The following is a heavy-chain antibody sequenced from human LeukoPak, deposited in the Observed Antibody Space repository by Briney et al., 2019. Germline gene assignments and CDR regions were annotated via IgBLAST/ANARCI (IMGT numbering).Heavy chain of an antibody. D-gene: IGHD2-21*02. CDR3: ARVPVVTARNYYYYYMDV. V-gene: IGHV4-59*01. J-gene: IGHJ6*03. CDR1: GGSISSYY. Sequence: PSETLSLTCTVSGGSISSYYWSWIRQPPGKGLEWIGYIYYSGSTNYNPSLKSRVTLSVDTSQNQFSLKLSSVTAADTAVYYCARVPVVTARNYYYYYMDVWGKGTTVTVSS. CDR2: IYYSGST.